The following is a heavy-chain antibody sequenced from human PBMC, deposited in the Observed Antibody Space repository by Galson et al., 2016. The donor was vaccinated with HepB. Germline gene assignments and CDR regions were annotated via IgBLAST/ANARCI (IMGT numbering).Heavy chain of an antibody. J-gene: IGHJ3*01. CDR3: AREAKPYGDIDS. V-gene: IGHV1-2*02. CDR1: GYTFSGFY. D-gene: IGHD4-17*01. Sequence: SVKVSCKASGYTFSGFYIHWVRQAPGQGLEWMGWINPNSGVTTYAQKFQGRVTMTRDTSISTVYMELSSLRSDDTAMYYCAREAKPYGDIDSWGQGTVVTISS. CDR2: INPNSGVT.